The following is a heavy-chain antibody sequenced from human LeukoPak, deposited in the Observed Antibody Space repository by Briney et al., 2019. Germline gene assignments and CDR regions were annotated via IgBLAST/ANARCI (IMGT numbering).Heavy chain of an antibody. CDR1: GDSVSSNSAA. Sequence: SQTLSLTFAISGDSVSSNSAAWNWIRQSPSRGLEWLGRTYYRSKWYNDYAVSVKSRIAINPDTSKNQFSLQLNSVTPEDTAVYYCARGSIAAADNNWFDPWGQGTLVTVSS. J-gene: IGHJ5*02. CDR2: TYYRSKWYN. D-gene: IGHD6-13*01. V-gene: IGHV6-1*01. CDR3: ARGSIAAADNNWFDP.